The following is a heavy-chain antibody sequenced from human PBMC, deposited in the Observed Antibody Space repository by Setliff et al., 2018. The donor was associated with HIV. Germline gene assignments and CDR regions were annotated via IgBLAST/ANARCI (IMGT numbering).Heavy chain of an antibody. CDR1: GDSISSGSYF. D-gene: IGHD1-1*01. J-gene: IGHJ4*02. CDR2: IYYTGFA. Sequence: SETLSLTCSVSGDSISSGSYFWGWIRQTPGKGLEWIGNIYYTGFAYYNPSLKSRVTISLDTSETHFFLNLTSVTDVDTAVYFCTREGRGDPAMATTRIDYWGQGKLVTVSS. CDR3: TREGRGDPAMATTRIDY. V-gene: IGHV4-39*02.